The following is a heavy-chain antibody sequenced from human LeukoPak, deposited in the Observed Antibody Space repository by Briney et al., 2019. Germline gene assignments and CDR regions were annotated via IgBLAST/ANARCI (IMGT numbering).Heavy chain of an antibody. Sequence: GGSLRLSCSASGFTFSSYGMHWVRQAPGKGLEWVAIISYDGSNKYYADSVKGRFTISRDNSKNTLYLQMNSLRAEDTAVYYCAKGGLVRGFFDYWGQGTLVTVSS. J-gene: IGHJ4*02. D-gene: IGHD3-10*01. CDR2: ISYDGSNK. CDR1: GFTFSSYG. V-gene: IGHV3-30*18. CDR3: AKGGLVRGFFDY.